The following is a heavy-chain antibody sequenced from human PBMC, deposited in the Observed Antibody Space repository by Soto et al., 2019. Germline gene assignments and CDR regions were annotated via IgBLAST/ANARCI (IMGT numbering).Heavy chain of an antibody. J-gene: IGHJ4*02. CDR2: ISYDGSNK. V-gene: IGHV3-30*18. CDR1: GFTFSSYG. Sequence: GGSLRLSCAASGFTFSSYGMHWVRQAPGKGLEWVAVISYDGSNKYYADSVKGRFTISRDNSKNTLYLQMNSLRAEDTAVYYCAKDRSNWNSYAFYYFDYWGQGTLVTVSS. D-gene: IGHD1-7*01. CDR3: AKDRSNWNSYAFYYFDY.